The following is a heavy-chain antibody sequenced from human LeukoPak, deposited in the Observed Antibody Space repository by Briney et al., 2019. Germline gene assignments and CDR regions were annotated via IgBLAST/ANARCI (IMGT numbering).Heavy chain of an antibody. CDR2: ISYDGSNK. CDR3: ARGTLRYFDWHHFDY. D-gene: IGHD3-9*01. CDR1: GFTFSSYA. V-gene: IGHV3-30*04. Sequence: GGSLRLSCAASGFTFSSYAMHWVRQAPGKGLEWVAVISYDGSNKYYADSVKGRFTISRDNSKNTLYLPMNSLRAEDTAVYYCARGTLRYFDWHHFDYWGQGALVTVSS. J-gene: IGHJ4*02.